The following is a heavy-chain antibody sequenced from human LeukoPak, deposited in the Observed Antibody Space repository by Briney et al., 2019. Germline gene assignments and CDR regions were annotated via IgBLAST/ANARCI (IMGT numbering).Heavy chain of an antibody. CDR2: IYYSGST. Sequence: SETLSLTCSVSGASSSNHFWSWIRQPPGKGLEWLGYIYYSGSTNYNPSLKSRVTISVDTSKNQFSLKLSSVTAADTAVYYCARVRYYYDSSGYSPSWYFDLWGRGTLVTVSS. D-gene: IGHD3-22*01. V-gene: IGHV4-59*11. CDR1: GASSSNHF. CDR3: ARVRYYYDSSGYSPSWYFDL. J-gene: IGHJ2*01.